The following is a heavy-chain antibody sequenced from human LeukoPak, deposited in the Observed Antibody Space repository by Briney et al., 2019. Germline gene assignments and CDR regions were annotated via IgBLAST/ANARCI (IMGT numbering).Heavy chain of an antibody. CDR2: IYYSGST. V-gene: IGHV4-30-4*08. Sequence: SETLSLTCTVSGGSISSGDYYWSWIRLPPGKGLEWIGYIYYSGSTYHNPSLKSRVTISVDTSKNQFSLKLSSVTAADTAVYYCARGGHGYAFDIWGQGTMVTVSS. CDR3: ARGGHGYAFDI. CDR1: GGSISSGDYY. J-gene: IGHJ3*02. D-gene: IGHD5-12*01.